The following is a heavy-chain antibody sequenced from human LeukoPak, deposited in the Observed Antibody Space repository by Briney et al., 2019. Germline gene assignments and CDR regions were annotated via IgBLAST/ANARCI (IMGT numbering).Heavy chain of an antibody. CDR2: IYYSGST. J-gene: IGHJ4*02. CDR1: GGSISSYY. D-gene: IGHD3-22*01. Sequence: SETLSLTCTVSGGSISSYYWSWIRQPAGKGLEWIGYIYYSGSTNYNPSLKSRVTISVDTSKNQFSLKLSSVTAADTAVYYCARHSPRDYYDSSGYFSNWGQGTLVTVSS. V-gene: IGHV4-59*08. CDR3: ARHSPRDYYDSSGYFSN.